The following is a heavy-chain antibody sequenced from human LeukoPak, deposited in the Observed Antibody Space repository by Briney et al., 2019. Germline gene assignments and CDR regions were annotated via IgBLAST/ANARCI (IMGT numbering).Heavy chain of an antibody. CDR1: GFTFRDYH. J-gene: IGHJ5*02. CDR3: AREGYEASGYEA. Sequence: GGSLRPSCAASGFTFRDYHMGWIRQAPGKGLEWVSYISISGTTIYYANSVKGRFTMSRDDAKNSLYLQMNSLRDDDTAVYYCAREGYEASGYEAWGQGTLVTVSS. V-gene: IGHV3-11*01. CDR2: ISISGTTI. D-gene: IGHD5-12*01.